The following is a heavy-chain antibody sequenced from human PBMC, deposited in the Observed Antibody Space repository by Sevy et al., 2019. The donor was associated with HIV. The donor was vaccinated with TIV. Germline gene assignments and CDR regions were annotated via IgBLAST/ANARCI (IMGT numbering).Heavy chain of an antibody. J-gene: IGHJ4*02. D-gene: IGHD4-17*01. Sequence: GGSLRLSCAASGFTFSSYEMNWVRQAPGKGLEWVSYISNSGTTKYYSHSVKGRFTISRDNARNSLYLQMHSLRAEDTAVYYCARDLPPSATTVAHFDCWGQGTLVTVSS. CDR1: GFTFSSYE. CDR3: ARDLPPSATTVAHFDC. CDR2: ISNSGTTK. V-gene: IGHV3-48*03.